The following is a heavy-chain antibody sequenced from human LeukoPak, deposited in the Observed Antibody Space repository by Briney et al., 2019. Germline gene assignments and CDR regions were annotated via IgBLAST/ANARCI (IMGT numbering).Heavy chain of an antibody. CDR1: GYTFTSYD. J-gene: IGHJ4*02. V-gene: IGHV1-8*01. CDR2: MNPNSGKT. CDR3: ARAVTLRGIDY. Sequence: GASVKVSCKXSGYTFTSYDINWVRQATGQGLEWMGWMNPNSGKTGYAQKFQGRVTMTRNTSISTAYMELSSLRSEDTAVYYCARAVTLRGIDYWGQGTLVTVSS. D-gene: IGHD1-26*01.